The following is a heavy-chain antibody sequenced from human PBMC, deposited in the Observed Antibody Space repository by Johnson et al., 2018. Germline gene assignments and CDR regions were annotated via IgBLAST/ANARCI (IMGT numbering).Heavy chain of an antibody. CDR1: GGTFSSYA. J-gene: IGHJ3*02. CDR2: IIPIFGTA. Sequence: QVQLVQSGAEVKKPGSSVKVSCKASGGTFSSYAISWVRQAPGQGLEWMGGIIPIFGTANYAQKFQGRVTITADDSTSTAYLELSSRRSEDTAVYYGERGDPEKYDYDSSPIQAAFDIWGQGTMVTVSS. CDR3: ERGDPEKYDYDSSPIQAAFDI. D-gene: IGHD3-22*01. V-gene: IGHV1-69*12.